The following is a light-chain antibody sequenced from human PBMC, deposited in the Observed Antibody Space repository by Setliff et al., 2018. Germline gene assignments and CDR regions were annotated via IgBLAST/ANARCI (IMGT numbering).Light chain of an antibody. J-gene: IGLJ2*01. Sequence: ALTQPASVSGSPGQSITISCTGTSSDVGGYNYVSWYQQRPGKAPKLMIYDVSKRPSGVSNRFSGSKSGNTASLTISGLQAEDEADYYCSSYTSSSTVVFGGGTKVTVL. CDR3: SSYTSSSTVV. CDR2: DVS. V-gene: IGLV2-14*01. CDR1: SSDVGGYNY.